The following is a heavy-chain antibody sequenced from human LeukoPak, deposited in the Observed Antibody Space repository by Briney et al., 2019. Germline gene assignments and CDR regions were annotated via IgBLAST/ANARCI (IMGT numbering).Heavy chain of an antibody. CDR1: GGSISSYY. Sequence: SETLSLTCTVSGGSISSYYWSWIRQPPGKGLEWIGYIYYSGSTNYNPSLKSRVTISVDTSKNQFSLKLSSVTAADTAVYYCARDSTELSSSLDYWGQGTLVTVSS. CDR2: IYYSGST. J-gene: IGHJ4*02. D-gene: IGHD6-6*01. CDR3: ARDSTELSSSLDY. V-gene: IGHV4-59*01.